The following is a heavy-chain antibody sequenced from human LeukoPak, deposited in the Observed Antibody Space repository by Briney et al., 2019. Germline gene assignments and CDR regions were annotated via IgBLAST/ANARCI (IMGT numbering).Heavy chain of an antibody. CDR3: AKDFAKYCSGGCDFHH. D-gene: IGHD2-15*01. CDR2: ISYDGSNK. CDR1: GFTFSTYA. Sequence: GSLRLSCAASGFTFSTYAMHWVRQAPGKGLEWVAVISYDGSNKYYADSVKGRFTISRDNSKNTLYLQMNSLRAEDTAVYYCAKDFAKYCSGGCDFHHWGLGTLVTVSS. V-gene: IGHV3-30*18. J-gene: IGHJ1*01.